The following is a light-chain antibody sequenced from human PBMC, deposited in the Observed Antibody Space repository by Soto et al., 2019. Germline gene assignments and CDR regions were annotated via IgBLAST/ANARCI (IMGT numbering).Light chain of an antibody. Sequence: EIVMTQSPATLSVSPGERVILSCRASQSVGSNLAWYQQRPGQAPRLLIFGASTRATGFPARFSGSGSGTEFTLTISSLQSEDFAVYYCQQYDKWPPWTFGQGNKVDIK. J-gene: IGKJ1*01. V-gene: IGKV3-15*01. CDR2: GAS. CDR1: QSVGSN. CDR3: QQYDKWPPWT.